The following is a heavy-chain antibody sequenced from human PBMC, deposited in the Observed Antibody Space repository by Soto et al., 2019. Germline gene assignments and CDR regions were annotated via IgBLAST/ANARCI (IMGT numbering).Heavy chain of an antibody. CDR1: GFTFSSYA. CDR3: AKARSGYDFWSGYYEYYYYYMDV. D-gene: IGHD3-3*01. CDR2: ISGSGGST. Sequence: PGGSLRLSCAASGFTFSSYAMSWVRQAPGKGLEWVSAISGSGGSTYYADSVKGRFTISRDNSKNTLYLQMNSLRAEDTAVYYCAKARSGYDFWSGYYEYYYYYMDVWGKGTTVTVSS. J-gene: IGHJ6*03. V-gene: IGHV3-23*01.